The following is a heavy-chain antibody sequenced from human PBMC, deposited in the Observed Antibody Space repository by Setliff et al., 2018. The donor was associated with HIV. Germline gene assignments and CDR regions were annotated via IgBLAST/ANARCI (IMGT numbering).Heavy chain of an antibody. Sequence: SETLSLTCTVSGGSISSYYWSWIRQPPGKGLEWIGSIYTSGSTNYNPSLKSRLTISLDTKNQFSLKLSSVTAADTAVYYCARGGSGKYYDSSGYSGWFFDLWGRGTLVTVSS. V-gene: IGHV4-4*08. D-gene: IGHD3-22*01. CDR3: ARGGSGKYYDSSGYSGWFFDL. CDR1: GGSISSYY. J-gene: IGHJ2*01. CDR2: IYTSGST.